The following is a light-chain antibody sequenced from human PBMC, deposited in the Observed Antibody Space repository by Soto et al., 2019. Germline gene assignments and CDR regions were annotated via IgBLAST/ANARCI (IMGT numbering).Light chain of an antibody. CDR1: QCVSSN. CDR2: GVY. CDR3: QQYHSWPPRT. J-gene: IGKJ1*01. Sequence: EIVMTQSHTILSVSSGARATLACGASQCVSSNLARYQQKPCQAPTLLTYGVYTRAPGIPARFSGSGSGTEFTLTISSLQSEDFAVYYFQQYHSWPPRTFRQGTKVDFK. V-gene: IGKV3D-15*01.